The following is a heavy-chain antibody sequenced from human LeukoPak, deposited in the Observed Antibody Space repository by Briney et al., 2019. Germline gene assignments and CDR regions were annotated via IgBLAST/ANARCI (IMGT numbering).Heavy chain of an antibody. D-gene: IGHD5-18*01. Sequence: AGGSLRLSCAASGFTLSSYSMNWVRQAPGKGLEWVSSISSGSTYIYYADSVKGRFTISRDNAKNSLYLQMNSLRAEDTAVYYCARATSSGYNFAYDYRGQGTLVTVSS. J-gene: IGHJ4*02. CDR1: GFTLSSYS. V-gene: IGHV3-21*06. CDR3: ARATSSGYNFAYDY. CDR2: ISSGSTYI.